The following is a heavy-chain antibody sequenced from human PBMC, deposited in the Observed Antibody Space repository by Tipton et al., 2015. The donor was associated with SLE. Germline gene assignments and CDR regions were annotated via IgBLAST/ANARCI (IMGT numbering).Heavy chain of an antibody. D-gene: IGHD1-26*01. CDR1: GYSISSGYY. V-gene: IGHV4-38-2*01. J-gene: IGHJ4*02. Sequence: TLSLTCAVSGYSISSGYYWGWIRQPPGKGLEWIGSIYHSGSTYYNPSLKSRVTISVDTSKNQFSLMLSSVTAADTAVYYCARLEWELRYFDYWGQGTLVTVSS. CDR2: IYHSGST. CDR3: ARLEWELRYFDY.